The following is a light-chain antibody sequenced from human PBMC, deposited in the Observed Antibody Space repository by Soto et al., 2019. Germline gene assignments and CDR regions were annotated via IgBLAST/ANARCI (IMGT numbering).Light chain of an antibody. CDR3: AAWDDSLNGPV. CDR1: SSDIGTNT. V-gene: IGLV1-44*01. CDR2: NGN. Sequence: QSVLTQPPSASGTPGQWVTVSCSGSSSDIGTNTVHWYQLLPGTAPKLLIYNGNQRPSGVPDRFSGSKSGTSAFLAISGLQSEDEADYYCAAWDDSLNGPVFGAGTKLTVL. J-gene: IGLJ2*01.